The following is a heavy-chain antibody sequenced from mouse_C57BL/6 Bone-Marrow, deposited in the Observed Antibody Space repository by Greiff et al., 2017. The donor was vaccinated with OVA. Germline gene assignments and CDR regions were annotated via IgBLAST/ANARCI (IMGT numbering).Heavy chain of an antibody. Sequence: EVQGVESGAELVRPGASVKLSCTASGFNIKDDYMHWVKQRPEQGLEWIGWIDPENGDTEYASKFQGKATITADTSSNTAYLQLSSLTSEDTAVYYCTSGDDYDPFAYWGQGTLVTVSA. CDR3: TSGDDYDPFAY. J-gene: IGHJ3*01. CDR1: GFNIKDDY. V-gene: IGHV14-4*01. D-gene: IGHD2-4*01. CDR2: IDPENGDT.